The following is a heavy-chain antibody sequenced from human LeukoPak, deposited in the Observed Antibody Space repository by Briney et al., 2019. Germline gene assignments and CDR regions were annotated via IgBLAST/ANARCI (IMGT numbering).Heavy chain of an antibody. CDR1: GFTFSSCG. V-gene: IGHV3-30*18. D-gene: IGHD3-10*01. CDR3: AKDVDPFGSGSYVEGFDY. Sequence: GRSLRLSRAASGFTFSSCGMHWVRQAPGKGLEWVAVISYDGSNKYYADSVKGRFTISRDNSKNTLYLQMNSLRAEDTAVYYCAKDVDPFGSGSYVEGFDYWGQGTLVTVSS. CDR2: ISYDGSNK. J-gene: IGHJ4*02.